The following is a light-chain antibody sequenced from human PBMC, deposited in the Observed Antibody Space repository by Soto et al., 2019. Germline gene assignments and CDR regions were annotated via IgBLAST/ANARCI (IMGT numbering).Light chain of an antibody. Sequence: EIVMTQSPATLSVSPGERATLSCRASQSVKSSLAWYQHKPGQVPRLLIYGASTRATGVPVRFSGSGSGTDFTLTISSLQAEDVAVYYCQQYNQWPPFTFGPGTKVDSK. V-gene: IGKV3-15*01. CDR2: GAS. CDR1: QSVKSS. J-gene: IGKJ3*01. CDR3: QQYNQWPPFT.